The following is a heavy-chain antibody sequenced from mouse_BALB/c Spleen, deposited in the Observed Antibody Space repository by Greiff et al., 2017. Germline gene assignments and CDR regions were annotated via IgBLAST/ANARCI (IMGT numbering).Heavy chain of an antibody. CDR3: ARLAWFAY. Sequence: VQGVESGPGLVAPSQSLSITCTVSGFSLTSYGVHWVRQPPGKGLEWLGVIWAGGSTNYNSALMSRLSISKDNSKSQVFLKMNSLQTDDTAMYYCARLAWFAYWGQGTLVTVSA. CDR2: IWAGGST. J-gene: IGHJ3*01. V-gene: IGHV2-9*02. CDR1: GFSLTSYG.